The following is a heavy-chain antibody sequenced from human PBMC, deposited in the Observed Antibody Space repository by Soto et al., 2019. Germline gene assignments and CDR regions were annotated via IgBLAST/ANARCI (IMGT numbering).Heavy chain of an antibody. V-gene: IGHV4-39*01. D-gene: IGHD6-19*01. Sequence: QLQLQESGPGLVKPSETLSLTCTVSGGSISSSSYYWGWLRQSPLQALEWIGNIYYSGNTYYNESLKSRVTISVDTSKKQCSLNLSSVTAADTAVYYCARSLWSSGWSRFDPWGQGSLVIVSS. CDR3: ARSLWSSGWSRFDP. CDR1: GGSISSSSYY. CDR2: IYYSGNT. J-gene: IGHJ5*02.